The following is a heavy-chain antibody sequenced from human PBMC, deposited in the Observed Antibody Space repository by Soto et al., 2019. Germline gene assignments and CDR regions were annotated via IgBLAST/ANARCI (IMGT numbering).Heavy chain of an antibody. CDR2: ISAYNGNT. CDR3: ARGPSAYYDYVWGSYRYDTWFDP. J-gene: IGHJ5*02. D-gene: IGHD3-16*02. CDR1: GYTFTSYG. V-gene: IGHV1-18*01. Sequence: GASVKVSCEASGYTFTSYGISWVRQAPGQGLEWMGWISAYNGNTNYAQKLQGRVTMTTDTSTSTAYMELRSLRSDDTAVYYCARGPSAYYDYVWGSYRYDTWFDPWGKGTLVTVSS.